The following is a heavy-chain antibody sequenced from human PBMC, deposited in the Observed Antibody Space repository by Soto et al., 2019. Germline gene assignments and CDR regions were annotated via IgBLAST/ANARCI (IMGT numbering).Heavy chain of an antibody. CDR3: AREIVDTTGTLRLDY. J-gene: IGHJ4*02. CDR1: GGSISSSNW. Sequence: PSETLSLTCAVSGGSISSSNWWSWVRQPPGKGLEWIGEIYHSGSTNYNPSLKSRVTISVDKSKNQFSLKLSSVTAADTAVYYCAREIVDTTGTLRLDYWGQGTQVTV. V-gene: IGHV4-4*02. D-gene: IGHD1-1*01. CDR2: IYHSGST.